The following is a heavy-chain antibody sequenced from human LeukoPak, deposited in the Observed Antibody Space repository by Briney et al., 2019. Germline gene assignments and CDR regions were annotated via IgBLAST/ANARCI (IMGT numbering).Heavy chain of an antibody. V-gene: IGHV3-7*01. Sequence: GGSLGLSCGASGFTFRTSWMNWVRQAPGKGLEWVASINPDGSEKYSVDSVKGRFTISRDNAKNSLYLQMNSLRAEDTAVYYCARDRGYSSFDYWGQGTLVTVSS. CDR3: ARDRGYSSFDY. CDR1: GFTFRTSW. CDR2: INPDGSEK. D-gene: IGHD6-19*01. J-gene: IGHJ4*02.